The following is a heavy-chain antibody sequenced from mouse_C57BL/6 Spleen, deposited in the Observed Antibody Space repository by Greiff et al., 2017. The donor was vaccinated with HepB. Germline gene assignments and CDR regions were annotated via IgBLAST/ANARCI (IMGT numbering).Heavy chain of an antibody. CDR3: ATSQFYAMDY. CDR2: IWSGGST. J-gene: IGHJ4*01. V-gene: IGHV2-2*01. Sequence: QVQLKESGPGLVQPSQSLSIPCTVSGFSLSSYGVHWVRQSPGKGLEWLGVIWSGGSTDNNAAFISRLSISKDNSKSQVFFKMNSLQADDTAIYYCATSQFYAMDYWGQGTSVTVSS. CDR1: GFSLSSYG. D-gene: IGHD3-2*02.